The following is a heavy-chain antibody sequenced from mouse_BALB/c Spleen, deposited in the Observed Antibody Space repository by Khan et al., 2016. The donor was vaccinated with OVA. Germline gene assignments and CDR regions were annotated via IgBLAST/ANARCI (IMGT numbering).Heavy chain of an antibody. Sequence: QVQLQQPGAELVKPGASVKLSCKASGYTFTSYHMYWVKQRPGQGLEWIGGINPTNGGTNFNEKVKTKATLTVDKSSSTANMQLSSLTSEDSAVYYCTRSGGNYYGSKAWFAYWGQGTLVTVSA. CDR2: INPTNGGT. CDR1: GYTFTSYH. J-gene: IGHJ3*01. V-gene: IGHV1S81*02. D-gene: IGHD1-1*01. CDR3: TRSGGNYYGSKAWFAY.